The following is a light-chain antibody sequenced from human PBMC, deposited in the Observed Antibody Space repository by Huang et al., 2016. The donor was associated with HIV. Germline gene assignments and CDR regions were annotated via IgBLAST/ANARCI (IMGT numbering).Light chain of an antibody. CDR1: QGIGTS. V-gene: IGKV1-13*02. CDR2: GAS. J-gene: IGKJ5*01. CDR3: QQLHTYPIT. Sequence: HLTQSPPSLSASVGDSVFISCRASQGIGTSLAWYQQRTGRAPKLLISGASTLQTGVPSRVSGDSAGTYFTLFITDLQPEDFATYYCQQLHTYPITFGQGTRLDIK.